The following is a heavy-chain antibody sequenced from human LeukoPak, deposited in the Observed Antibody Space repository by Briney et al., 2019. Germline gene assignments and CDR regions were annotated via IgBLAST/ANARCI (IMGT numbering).Heavy chain of an antibody. CDR3: ARVPNWFDT. J-gene: IGHJ5*02. CDR1: GFTFRRYS. Sequence: GESLRLSCAASGFTFRRYSINCVRQAPGKGLVWVARINNHGSDTTYADSVKGRFTISRDNAKNTLYLQMNSLRAEDTAVYYCARVPNWFDTWGQGTLVTVSS. CDR2: INNHGSDT. V-gene: IGHV3-74*01.